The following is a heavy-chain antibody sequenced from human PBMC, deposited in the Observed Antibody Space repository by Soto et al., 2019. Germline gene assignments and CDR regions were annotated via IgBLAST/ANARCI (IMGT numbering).Heavy chain of an antibody. V-gene: IGHV3-23*01. CDR3: ARYCTNGVCYYNGMDV. J-gene: IGHJ6*02. CDR2: ISGSGGST. CDR1: GFTFSSYA. Sequence: GGSLRLSCAASGFTFSSYAMSWVRQAPGKGLEWVSAISGSGGSTYYADSVKGRFTISRDNSKNTLYLQMNSLRAEGTAVYYCARYCTNGVCYYNGMDVWGQGTTVTVSS. D-gene: IGHD2-8*01.